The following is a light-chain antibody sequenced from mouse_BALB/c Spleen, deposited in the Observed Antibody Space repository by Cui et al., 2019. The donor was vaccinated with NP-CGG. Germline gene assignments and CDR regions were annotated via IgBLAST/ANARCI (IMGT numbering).Light chain of an antibody. Sequence: QAVVTQESALTTSPGEAVTLTCRSSTGAVTTSNYANWVQEKPDHLFTGLISGTNNRAPGVPARFSGSLIGDKAALTITGAQTEDEAIYFCALWYSNHWVFGGGTELTVL. J-gene: IGLJ1*01. CDR1: TGAVTTSNY. CDR2: GTN. CDR3: ALWYSNHWV. V-gene: IGLV1*01.